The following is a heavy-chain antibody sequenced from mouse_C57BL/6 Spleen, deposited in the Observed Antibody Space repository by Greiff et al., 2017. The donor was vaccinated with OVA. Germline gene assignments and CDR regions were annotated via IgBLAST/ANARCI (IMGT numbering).Heavy chain of an antibody. J-gene: IGHJ4*01. Sequence: QVQLQQPGAELVKPGASVKMSCKASGYTFTSYWLTWVKQRPGQGLEWIGDIYHGSGSTYYTEKFTGKATLTVDTSTSTAYMQLSSLTSEDSAVYYGARTSTMMTTIYAMDYWGQGTSVTVSS. CDR3: ARTSTMMTTIYAMDY. CDR2: IYHGSGST. D-gene: IGHD2-4*01. CDR1: GYTFTSYW. V-gene: IGHV1-55*01.